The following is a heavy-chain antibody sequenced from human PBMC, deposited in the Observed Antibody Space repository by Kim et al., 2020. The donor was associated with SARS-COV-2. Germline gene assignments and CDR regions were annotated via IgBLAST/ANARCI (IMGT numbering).Heavy chain of an antibody. D-gene: IGHD3-10*01. CDR1: GFTFNIYS. V-gene: IGHV3-21*01. Sequence: GGSLRLSCTASGFTFNIYSMNWVRQAPGKGLEWVSSISSGSSYIFYADSVKGRFTISRDNAKNSLYLQMNSLRAEDTAVYYCAGDPDYYGSGTYHNNFDYWGPRALVTVSS. CDR2: ISSGSSYI. CDR3: AGDPDYYGSGTYHNNFDY. J-gene: IGHJ4*02.